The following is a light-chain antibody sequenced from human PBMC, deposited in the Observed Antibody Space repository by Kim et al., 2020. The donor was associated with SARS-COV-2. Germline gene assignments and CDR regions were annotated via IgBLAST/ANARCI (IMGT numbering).Light chain of an antibody. CDR3: LQHHSYPVT. CDR1: QGIGNY. J-gene: IGKJ1*01. Sequence: ASVGDRVTITCRASQGIGNYFAWFQQKPGKVPKRLIYAASSLQSGVPSRFSGSGFGTEFTLTINSLQPEDSATYYCLQHHSYPVTFGQGTKVDIK. CDR2: AAS. V-gene: IGKV1-17*03.